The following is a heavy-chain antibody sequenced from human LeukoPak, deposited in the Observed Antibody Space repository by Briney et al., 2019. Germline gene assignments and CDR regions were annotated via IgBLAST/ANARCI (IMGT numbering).Heavy chain of an antibody. CDR1: GFTFSNYW. CDR3: AKDRGELLWFGSLDY. D-gene: IGHD3-10*01. Sequence: GGSLRLSCAASGFTFSNYWMSWVRQAPGKGLEWVANIKQDGSEKYYVDSVKGRLTISRDNAKNSLYLQMNSLRAEDTAVYYCAKDRGELLWFGSLDYWGQGTLVTVSS. V-gene: IGHV3-7*01. J-gene: IGHJ4*02. CDR2: IKQDGSEK.